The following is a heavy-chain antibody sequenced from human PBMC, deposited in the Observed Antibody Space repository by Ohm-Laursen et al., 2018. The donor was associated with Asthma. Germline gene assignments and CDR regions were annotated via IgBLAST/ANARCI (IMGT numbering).Heavy chain of an antibody. Sequence: SQTLSLTCTVSGASISSGNDYWSWIRQHPGKGLEWIGYINYSGLTYSNPSLRSRVTVSVDTSKNQFSLNLTSVTAADTAVYYCARGGPQGVPGSNWFDPWGQGTLVTVSS. CDR1: GASISSGNDY. CDR3: ARGGPQGVPGSNWFDP. V-gene: IGHV4-31*03. CDR2: INYSGLT. D-gene: IGHD3-3*01. J-gene: IGHJ5*02.